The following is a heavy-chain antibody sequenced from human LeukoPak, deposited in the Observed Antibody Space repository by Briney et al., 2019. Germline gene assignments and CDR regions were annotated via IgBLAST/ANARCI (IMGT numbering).Heavy chain of an antibody. Sequence: ASETLSLTCTVSGGSISNYHWSWIRQPAGKGLKWIGQIHTSGSTNYNPPLKSRVTMSIDTPENQLSLTIRSVTAADTAVYYCARRDISSGWSFDYWGQGTLVTVSS. CDR3: ARRDISSGWSFDY. D-gene: IGHD6-19*01. V-gene: IGHV4-4*07. CDR2: IHTSGST. J-gene: IGHJ4*02. CDR1: GGSISNYH.